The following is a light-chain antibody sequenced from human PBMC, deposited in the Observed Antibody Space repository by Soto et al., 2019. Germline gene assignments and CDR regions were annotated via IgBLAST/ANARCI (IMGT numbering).Light chain of an antibody. CDR3: QQCFWHWT. J-gene: IGKJ1*01. CDR2: DAS. V-gene: IGKV1-5*01. CDR1: QNIRNL. Sequence: DIQVSLSPSTLSAAVGDSVTITFRASQNIRNLLAWYQQKPGKAPKPLIYDASTLESGVPSRFGGSGSGTEFTLSITSLQPDDFATYYCQQCFWHWTFGQGTKVDIK.